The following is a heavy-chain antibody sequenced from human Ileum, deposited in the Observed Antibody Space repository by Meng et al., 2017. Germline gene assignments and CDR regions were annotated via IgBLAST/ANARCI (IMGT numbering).Heavy chain of an antibody. CDR1: GFTFSPYT. J-gene: IGHJ4*02. CDR2: IIGSGNNI. Sequence: EVQVVEFGGSLVKPGGSLILSCAASGFTFSPYTMDWVRQAPGKGLEWVSSIIGSGNNIYYADSVKGRFTISRDNAKSSLYLQMNSLRDEDTAVYYCARERAGYYYDYWGQGTLVTVSS. D-gene: IGHD3-9*01. CDR3: ARERAGYYYDY. V-gene: IGHV3-21*01.